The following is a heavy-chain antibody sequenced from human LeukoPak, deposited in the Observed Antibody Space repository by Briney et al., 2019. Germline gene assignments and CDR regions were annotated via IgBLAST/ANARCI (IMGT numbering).Heavy chain of an antibody. V-gene: IGHV4-39*07. D-gene: IGHD1-14*01. CDR3: ARDLGSRIGGFDY. J-gene: IGHJ4*02. CDR1: GGSISSSSYY. Sequence: SETLSLTCTVSGGSISSSSYYWGWIRQPPGKGLEWIGSIYYSGSTYYNPSLKSRVTISVDTSKNQFSLKLSSVTAADTAVYYCARDLGSRIGGFDYWGQGTLVTVSS. CDR2: IYYSGST.